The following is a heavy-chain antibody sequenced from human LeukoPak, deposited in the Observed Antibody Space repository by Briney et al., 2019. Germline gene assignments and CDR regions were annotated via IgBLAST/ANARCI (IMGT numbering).Heavy chain of an antibody. CDR3: ARHVLSGYLNYWYFDL. V-gene: IGHV4-39*01. D-gene: IGHD3-3*01. CDR1: GGSISSSSYY. J-gene: IGHJ2*01. CDR2: IYYSGST. Sequence: SETLSLTRTVSGGSISSSSYYWGWIRQPPGKGLEWIGSIYYSGSTYYNPSLKIRVTISVDTSKNQFSLKLSSVTAADTAVYYCARHVLSGYLNYWYFDLWGRGTLVTVSS.